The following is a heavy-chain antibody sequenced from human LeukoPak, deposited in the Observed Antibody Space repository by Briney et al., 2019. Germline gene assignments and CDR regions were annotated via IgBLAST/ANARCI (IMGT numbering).Heavy chain of an antibody. CDR2: INPNSGGT. J-gene: IGHJ4*02. V-gene: IGHV1-2*02. D-gene: IGHD6-19*01. Sequence: ASVKVSCKASGYTFTGYYMHWVRQAPGQGLEWMGWINPNSGGTNYAQKFQGRVTMSRDTSISTAYMELSRLRSDDTAVYYCVFSSGWYGSVYWGQGTLVTVSS. CDR3: VFSSGWYGSVY. CDR1: GYTFTGYY.